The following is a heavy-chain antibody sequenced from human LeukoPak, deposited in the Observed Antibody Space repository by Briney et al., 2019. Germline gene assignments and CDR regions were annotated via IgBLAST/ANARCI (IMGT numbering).Heavy chain of an antibody. Sequence: PSQTLSLTCTVSGGSIGSGGYYRSWIRQHSGRGLEWIGYIYDSGSTYYNPSLKSRVTISVDTSKNHFSLKLSSVTAADTAVYYCARVTMIVVVIDYWGQGTLVTVSS. J-gene: IGHJ4*02. CDR2: IYDSGST. CDR1: GGSIGSGGYY. V-gene: IGHV4-31*03. CDR3: ARVTMIVVVIDY. D-gene: IGHD3-22*01.